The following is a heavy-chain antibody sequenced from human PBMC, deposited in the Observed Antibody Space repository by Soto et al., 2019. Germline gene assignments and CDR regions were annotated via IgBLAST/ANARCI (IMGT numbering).Heavy chain of an antibody. D-gene: IGHD6-6*01. V-gene: IGHV1-46*01. Sequence: ASVKVSCKASGYTFTSYYMHWVRQAPGQGLEWMGIINPSGGSTSYAQKFQGRVTMTRDTSTSTVYMELSSLRSEDTAVYYCARGVPHVHYYYGMDVWGQGTTVTVSS. J-gene: IGHJ6*02. CDR1: GYTFTSYY. CDR2: INPSGGST. CDR3: ARGVPHVHYYYGMDV.